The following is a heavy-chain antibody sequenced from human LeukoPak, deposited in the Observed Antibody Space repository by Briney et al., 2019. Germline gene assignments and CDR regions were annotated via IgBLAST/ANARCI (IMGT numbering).Heavy chain of an antibody. V-gene: IGHV3-7*03. J-gene: IGHJ4*02. D-gene: IGHD3-10*01. CDR1: GFTFSSYW. CDR2: VKQDGSEK. CDR3: ARDLRFGELSFLPFDY. Sequence: GGSLRLSCAASGFTFSSYWMSWVRQAPGKGLEWVANVKQDGSEKYYVDSVKGRFTISRDNAKNSLYLQMNSLRAEDTAVYYCARDLRFGELSFLPFDYWGQGTLVTVSS.